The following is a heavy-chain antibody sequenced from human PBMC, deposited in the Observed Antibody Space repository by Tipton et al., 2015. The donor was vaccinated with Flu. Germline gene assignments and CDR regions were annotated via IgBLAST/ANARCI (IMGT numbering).Heavy chain of an antibody. CDR1: GYTFTGYY. CDR3: AGDHTAMVFSRRFPGPNFDY. D-gene: IGHD5-18*01. V-gene: IGHV1-2*02. CDR2: INPNSGGT. J-gene: IGHJ4*02. Sequence: QLVQSGAEVKKPGASVKVSCKASGYTFTGYYMHWVRQAPGQGLEWMGWINPNSGGTNYAQKFQGRVTMTRDTSISTAYMELSRLKSDDTAVDYCAGDHTAMVFSRRFPGPNFDYRGQGALVPVSS.